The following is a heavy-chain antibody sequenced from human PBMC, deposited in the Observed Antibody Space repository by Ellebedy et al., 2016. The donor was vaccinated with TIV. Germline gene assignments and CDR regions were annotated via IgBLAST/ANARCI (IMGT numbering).Heavy chain of an antibody. D-gene: IGHD4/OR15-4a*01. Sequence: GGSLRLSCTASGFNFSDHSMSWVRQAPGRGPEWVSSISGLSTYTDYGDSVKGRSSISRDNSKNTVFLQMNSLRAGDTAVYYCAREGNYGTNMDPFDLWGQGTMVTVSS. CDR1: GFNFSDHS. J-gene: IGHJ3*01. CDR3: AREGNYGTNMDPFDL. V-gene: IGHV3-21*01. CDR2: ISGLSTYT.